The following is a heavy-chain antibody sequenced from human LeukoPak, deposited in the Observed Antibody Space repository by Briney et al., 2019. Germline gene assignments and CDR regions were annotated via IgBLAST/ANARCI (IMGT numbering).Heavy chain of an antibody. Sequence: GGSLRLSCAASGFTFSSYEMNWVRQAPGKGLEWVSAISGSGGSTYYADSVKGRFTISRDNSKNTLYLQMNSLRAEDTAVYYCVLYGDYESPDGFDIWGQGTMVTVSS. CDR1: GFTFSSYE. J-gene: IGHJ3*02. CDR2: ISGSGGST. CDR3: VLYGDYESPDGFDI. V-gene: IGHV3-23*01. D-gene: IGHD4-17*01.